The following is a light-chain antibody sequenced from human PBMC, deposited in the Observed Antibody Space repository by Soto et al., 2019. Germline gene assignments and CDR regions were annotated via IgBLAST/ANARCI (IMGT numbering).Light chain of an antibody. Sequence: EIVLTQSPGTLSLSPGERATLSCRASQSVSSSYLAWYQQKPGQAPRLLIYGASSRATGIPDRFSGSGSGTDFTLTISRLEPXDFAVYYCQQYGSSPFTFGGGTKVEIK. CDR2: GAS. CDR1: QSVSSSY. J-gene: IGKJ4*01. CDR3: QQYGSSPFT. V-gene: IGKV3-20*01.